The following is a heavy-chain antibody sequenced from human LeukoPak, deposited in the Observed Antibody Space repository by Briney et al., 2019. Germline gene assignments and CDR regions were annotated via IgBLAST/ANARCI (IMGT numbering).Heavy chain of an antibody. CDR1: GYTFTGYY. V-gene: IGHV1-2*02. Sequence: ASVKVSCKASGYTFTGYYMHWVRQAPGQGLEWMGWINPNSGGTNYAQKFQGRVTMTRDTSISTAYMELSRLRSDDTAVYYCARVSIAVAGSSFDYWGQGTLVTVSS. CDR2: INPNSGGT. J-gene: IGHJ4*02. D-gene: IGHD6-19*01. CDR3: ARVSIAVAGSSFDY.